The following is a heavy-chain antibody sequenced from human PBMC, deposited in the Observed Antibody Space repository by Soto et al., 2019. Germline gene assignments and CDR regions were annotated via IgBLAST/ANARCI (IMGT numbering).Heavy chain of an antibody. V-gene: IGHV4-59*08. Sequence: PSETLSLTRPVSGGSISRYYWSWIRQPPGKGLEWTGYIYDSGSTNYNPSLKSRVTISVDTSKNQFSLKLSSVTAADTAVYYCARLTDYFDYWGQGTLVTVSS. CDR1: GGSISRYY. CDR2: IYDSGST. CDR3: ARLTDYFDY. J-gene: IGHJ4*02.